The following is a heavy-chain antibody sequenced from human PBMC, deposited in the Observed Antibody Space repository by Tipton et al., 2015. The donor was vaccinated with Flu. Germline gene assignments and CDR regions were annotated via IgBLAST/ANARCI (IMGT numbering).Heavy chain of an antibody. CDR1: GYSIRSAYY. J-gene: IGHJ5*02. CDR3: ARDLALGWFDP. Sequence: TLSLTCSVSGYSIRSAYYWGWVRRPPGKGLEWIGTIYHSGTTYYNPSLKSRLTISVDTSKNQFSLRLSSVTAADTAVYYCARDLALGWFDPWGQGTLATVSS. V-gene: IGHV4-38-2*02. D-gene: IGHD3-16*01. CDR2: IYHSGTT.